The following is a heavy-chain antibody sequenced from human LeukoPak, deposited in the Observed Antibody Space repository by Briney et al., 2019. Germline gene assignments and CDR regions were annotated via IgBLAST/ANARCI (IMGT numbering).Heavy chain of an antibody. CDR2: ISSSSSYI. Sequence: GGSLRLSCAASGLTFSSYSMNWVRQAPGKGLEWVSSISSSSSYIYYADSVKGRFTISRDNAKNSLYLQMNSLRAEDTAVYYCARDRPYDILTGPGGVDYWGQGTLVTVSS. V-gene: IGHV3-21*01. CDR3: ARDRPYDILTGPGGVDY. D-gene: IGHD3-9*01. J-gene: IGHJ4*02. CDR1: GLTFSSYS.